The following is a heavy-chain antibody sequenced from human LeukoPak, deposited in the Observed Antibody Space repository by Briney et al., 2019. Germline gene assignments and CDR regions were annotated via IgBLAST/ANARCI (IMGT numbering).Heavy chain of an antibody. CDR2: ISTYNDNT. CDR3: ARRYISTIFGVVIYYFDY. V-gene: IGHV1-18*01. J-gene: IGHJ4*02. D-gene: IGHD3-3*01. Sequence: ASVKVSCKASGYTFTSYGITWVRQAPGEGLEWMGWISTYNDNTNYAQKLQGRVTMTTDTSTSTAYMELRSLRSDDTAVYYCARRYISTIFGVVIYYFDYRGQGTLVTVSS. CDR1: GYTFTSYG.